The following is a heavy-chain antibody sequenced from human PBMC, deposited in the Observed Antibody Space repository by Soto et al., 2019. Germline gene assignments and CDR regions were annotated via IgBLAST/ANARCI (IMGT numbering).Heavy chain of an antibody. J-gene: IGHJ6*03. V-gene: IGHV4-39*01. CDR2: IFHGGTT. D-gene: IGHD4-17*01. CDR3: ARPSIHGDSPRYYYYMDV. Sequence: PSETLSLTCTVSGGSITTSGYYWGWIRQPPGKGLEWIASIFHGGTTYYNPSLKSRVTITVDTSKNQFSLKLSSVTAADTAVYFCARPSIHGDSPRYYYYMDVWGKGTTVTVSS. CDR1: GGSITTSGYY.